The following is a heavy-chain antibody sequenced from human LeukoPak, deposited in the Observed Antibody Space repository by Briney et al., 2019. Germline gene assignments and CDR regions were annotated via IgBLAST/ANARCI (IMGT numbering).Heavy chain of an antibody. CDR1: GFTFSSFS. D-gene: IGHD2-21*02. V-gene: IGHV3-69-1*01. CDR3: AREQTRGGDLDH. Sequence: GGSLRLSCTASGFTFSSFSMNWVRQSPGKGLEWISSFSNHNAIFYADSVKGRFTISRDNARNSLYLQMFSLKVEDTAVYYCAREQTRGGDLDHWGQGAQITVSS. J-gene: IGHJ4*02. CDR2: FSNHNAI.